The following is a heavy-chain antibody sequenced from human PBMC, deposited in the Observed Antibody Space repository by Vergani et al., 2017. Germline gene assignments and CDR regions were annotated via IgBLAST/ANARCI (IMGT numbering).Heavy chain of an antibody. CDR2: IIPILGIA. CDR3: ARKGTSGGSCYYCDYDLDY. J-gene: IGHJ4*02. V-gene: IGHV1-69*09. D-gene: IGHD2-15*01. CDR1: GGTFSSYA. Sequence: QVQLVQSGAEVKKPGSSVKVSCKASGGTFSSYAISWVRQAPGQGLEWMGRIIPILGIANYAQKFQGRVTITADKSTSTAYMELSSLRSEDTAVYYCARKGTSGGSCYYCDYDLDYWGQGTLVTVSS.